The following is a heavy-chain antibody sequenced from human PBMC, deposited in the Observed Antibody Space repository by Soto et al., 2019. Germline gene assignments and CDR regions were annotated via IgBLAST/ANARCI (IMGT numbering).Heavy chain of an antibody. CDR2: IYSGGST. CDR3: ATYTSLDY. Sequence: GGSLRLSCAASGFTVSNNYMSWVRQAPGKGLEWVSLIYSGGSTFYADSVKGRFTISRDNSKNTLFLQMDSLRAEDTAVYFCATYTSLDYWGQGTLVTVS. V-gene: IGHV3-53*01. D-gene: IGHD2-2*02. CDR1: GFTVSNNY. J-gene: IGHJ4*02.